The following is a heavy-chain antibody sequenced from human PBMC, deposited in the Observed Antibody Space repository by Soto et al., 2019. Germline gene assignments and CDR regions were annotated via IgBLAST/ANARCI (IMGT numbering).Heavy chain of an antibody. J-gene: IGHJ2*01. D-gene: IGHD1-26*01. Sequence: EVQVVESGGGLVQPGGSLRLSCAASGVTFSSYSMNWIRQAPGKGLEWVSYISSSSNTIYYADSVKGRFTIFRDNAKNSLYLQMNRLRDEDTAVYYCASEVGRWYFAVWGRSTLVTVSS. CDR1: GVTFSSYS. V-gene: IGHV3-48*02. CDR3: ASEVGRWYFAV. CDR2: ISSSSNTI.